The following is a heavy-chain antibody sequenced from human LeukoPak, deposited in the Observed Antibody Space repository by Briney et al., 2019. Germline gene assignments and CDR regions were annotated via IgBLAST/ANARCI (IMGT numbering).Heavy chain of an antibody. CDR1: GFTFGSYG. CDR2: IRYVGSNK. CDR3: TRNLRYCTGGGCYADY. D-gene: IGHD2-15*01. Sequence: GGSLRLSCAASGFTFGSYGMHCVRHAPGRGLEWVALIRYVGSNKYYADSVKGRFTMSRDNSKNTLYLQRNSLRAEDTAVYYCTRNLRYCTGGGCYADYWGQGNLVTVSS. J-gene: IGHJ4*02. V-gene: IGHV3-30*02.